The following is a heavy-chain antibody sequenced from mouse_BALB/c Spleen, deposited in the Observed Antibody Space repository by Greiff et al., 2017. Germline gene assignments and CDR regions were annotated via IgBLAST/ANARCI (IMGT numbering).Heavy chain of an antibody. Sequence: EVNLVESGPGLVKPSQSLSLTCTVTGYSITSDYAWNWIRQFPGNKLEWMGYISYSGSTSYNPSLKSRISITRDTSKNQFFLQLNSVTTEDTATYYCARGWLLLAYWGQGTLVTVSA. V-gene: IGHV3-2*02. CDR2: ISYSGST. J-gene: IGHJ3*01. CDR3: ARGWLLLAY. CDR1: GYSITSDYA. D-gene: IGHD2-3*01.